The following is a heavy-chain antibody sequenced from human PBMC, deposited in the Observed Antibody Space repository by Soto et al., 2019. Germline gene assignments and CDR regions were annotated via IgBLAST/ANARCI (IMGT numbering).Heavy chain of an antibody. CDR1: GFTFSRYS. V-gene: IGHV3-21*01. D-gene: IGHD3-10*01. J-gene: IGHJ6*02. CDR2: ISSSSSYI. Sequence: EVQLVESGGGLVKPGGSLRLSCAASGFTFSRYSMNCVRQAPGKGLEWGASISSSSSYIYYADSVKGPFTISRDNGKNTLYLKMIRLRAEDTSVYYCARPRITMVRGVISFGMDVWGQGTTVTVSS. CDR3: ARPRITMVRGVISFGMDV.